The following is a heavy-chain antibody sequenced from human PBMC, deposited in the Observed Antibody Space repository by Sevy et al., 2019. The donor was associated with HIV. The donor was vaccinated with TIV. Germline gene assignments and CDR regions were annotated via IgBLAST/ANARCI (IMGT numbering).Heavy chain of an antibody. D-gene: IGHD5-18*01. Sequence: SETLSLTCTVSGGSISSGGYYWSWIRQHPGKGLEWIGYIYYSGSTSYNPSLKSRVTISVDTSKNQFSLKLSSVTAADTAVYYCARCVDTAMVYYFDYWGQGTLVTVSS. CDR3: ARCVDTAMVYYFDY. J-gene: IGHJ4*02. CDR1: GGSISSGGYY. CDR2: IYYSGST. V-gene: IGHV4-31*03.